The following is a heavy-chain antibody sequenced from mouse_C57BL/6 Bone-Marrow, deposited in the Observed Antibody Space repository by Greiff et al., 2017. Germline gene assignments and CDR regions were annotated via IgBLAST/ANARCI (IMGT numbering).Heavy chain of an antibody. Sequence: EVHLQQSGPELVKPGASVKISCKASGYTFTDYYMNWVKQSHGKSLEWIGDINPNNGGTSYNQKFKGKATLTVDKSSSTAYMELRSLTSEDSAVYYCARYNTTVVAHWYFDVWGTGTTVTVSS. CDR3: ARYNTTVVAHWYFDV. V-gene: IGHV1-26*01. J-gene: IGHJ1*03. CDR2: INPNNGGT. D-gene: IGHD1-1*01. CDR1: GYTFTDYY.